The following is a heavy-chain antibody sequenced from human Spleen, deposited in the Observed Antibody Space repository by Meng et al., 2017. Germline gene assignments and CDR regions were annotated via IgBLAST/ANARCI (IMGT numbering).Heavy chain of an antibody. D-gene: IGHD6-13*01. V-gene: IGHV1-2*06. CDR2: INPKSGDT. J-gene: IGHJ4*02. CDR1: GYNFPDYY. CDR3: ARGRRGAAAGLYYFDY. Sequence: ASVKVSCKPSGYNFPDYYIHWVRRAPGQGLEWMGRINPKSGDTHYAQKFQARVTMTGDTSISTAYMELSGLRSEDTAVYYCARGRRGAAAGLYYFDYWGQGTLVTVSS.